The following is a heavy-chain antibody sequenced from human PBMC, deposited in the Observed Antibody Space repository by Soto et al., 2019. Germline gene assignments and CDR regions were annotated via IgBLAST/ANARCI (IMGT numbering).Heavy chain of an antibody. J-gene: IGHJ4*02. D-gene: IGHD3-10*01. CDR2: IYYSGST. Sequence: SETLSLTCTVSGGSISSYYWSWIRQPPGKGLEWIGYIYYSGSTNYNPSLKSRVTISVDTSKNQFSLKLSSVTAADTAVYYCARHGQVRWFGELLSLHFDYWGQGTLVTAPQ. V-gene: IGHV4-59*08. CDR3: ARHGQVRWFGELLSLHFDY. CDR1: GGSISSYY.